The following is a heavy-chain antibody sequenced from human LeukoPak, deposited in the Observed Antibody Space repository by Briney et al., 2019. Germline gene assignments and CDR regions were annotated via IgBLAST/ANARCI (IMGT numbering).Heavy chain of an antibody. V-gene: IGHV6-1*01. Sequence: SQTLSPTCAISGDSVFSIYAAWNWIRQSPSRGLEWLGRTYYRSRWSNDYAVSVKGRITINPDTSKNQFSLQLSSVTPEDTAVYYCARASFRAFDIWGQGTMVAVSS. CDR2: TYYRSRWSN. CDR1: GDSVFSIYAA. J-gene: IGHJ3*02. CDR3: ARASFRAFDI.